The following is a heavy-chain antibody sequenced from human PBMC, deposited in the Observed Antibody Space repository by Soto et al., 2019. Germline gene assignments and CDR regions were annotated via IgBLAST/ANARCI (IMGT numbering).Heavy chain of an antibody. V-gene: IGHV1-58*01. D-gene: IGHD2-21*02. CDR1: GFTFFTSA. CDR3: AADQYCGGDCYFHY. CDR2: IVVGSGNT. Sequence: SVKVSCKASGFTFFTSAVQWVRQARGQRLEWIGWIVVGSGNTNYAQKFQERVTITRDMSTNTAYMELSSLRSEDTAVYFCAADQYCGGDCYFHYWGQGTLVTGS. J-gene: IGHJ4*02.